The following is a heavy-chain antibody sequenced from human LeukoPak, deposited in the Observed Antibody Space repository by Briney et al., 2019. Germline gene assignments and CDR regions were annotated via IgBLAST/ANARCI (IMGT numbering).Heavy chain of an antibody. Sequence: ASVKFSCKASGYTFTSYGISWVRQAPGQGLEWMGWISAYNGNTNYAQKLQGRVTMTTDTSTSTAYMELRSLRSDDTAVYYCARALLGRYCSGGSCYSFGYWGQGTLVTVSS. V-gene: IGHV1-18*04. CDR3: ARALLGRYCSGGSCYSFGY. J-gene: IGHJ4*02. D-gene: IGHD2-15*01. CDR1: GYTFTSYG. CDR2: ISAYNGNT.